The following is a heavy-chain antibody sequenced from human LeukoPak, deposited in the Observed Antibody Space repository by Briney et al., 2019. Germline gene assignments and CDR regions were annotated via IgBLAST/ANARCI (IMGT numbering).Heavy chain of an antibody. CDR2: IYSSGST. J-gene: IGHJ6*04. V-gene: IGHV4-4*07. CDR3: AKNAGDV. Sequence: PSETLSLTCTVSGGSISSYYWSWIRQPAGKGLGWIGRIYSSGSTNYNPSLKSRVTMSVDTSKNQFSLKLSSVTAADTALYYCAKNAGDVWGKGTTVTVSS. CDR1: GGSISSYY.